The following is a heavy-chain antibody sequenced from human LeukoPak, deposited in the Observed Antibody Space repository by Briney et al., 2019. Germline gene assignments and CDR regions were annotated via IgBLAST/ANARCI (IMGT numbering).Heavy chain of an antibody. CDR2: ISAYNGNT. CDR3: ARDLVGWEPLGNYYYGMDV. V-gene: IGHV1-18*01. CDR1: GYTFTSYG. Sequence: ASVKVSCKASGYTFTSYGISWVRQAPGQGLEWMGWISAYNGNTNYAQKLQGRVTMTTDTSTSTAYMELRSLRSDDTAVYYCARDLVGWEPLGNYYYGMDVWGQGTTVTVSS. J-gene: IGHJ6*02. D-gene: IGHD1-26*01.